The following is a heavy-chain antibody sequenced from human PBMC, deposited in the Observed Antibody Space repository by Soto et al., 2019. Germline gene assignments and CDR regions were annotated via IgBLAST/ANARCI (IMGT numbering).Heavy chain of an antibody. CDR2: INHSGST. Sequence: SETLSLTCAVYGGSFSGYYWSWIRQPPGKGLEWIGEINHSGSTNYNPSLKSRVTISVDTSKNQFSLKLSSVTAADTAVYYCARDPPPYSSGAPLYYYYYMDVWGKGTTVTVSS. CDR3: ARDPPPYSSGAPLYYYYYMDV. J-gene: IGHJ6*03. V-gene: IGHV4-34*01. D-gene: IGHD6-19*01. CDR1: GGSFSGYY.